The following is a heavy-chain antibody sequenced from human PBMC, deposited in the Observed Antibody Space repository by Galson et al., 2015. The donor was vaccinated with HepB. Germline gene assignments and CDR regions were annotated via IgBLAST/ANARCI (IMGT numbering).Heavy chain of an antibody. J-gene: IGHJ5*02. D-gene: IGHD3-9*01. V-gene: IGHV3-11*01. Sequence: SLRLSCAASGFTFSDYYMSWIRQAPGKGLEWVSYISSSGSTIYYADSVKGRFTISRDNAKNSLYLQMNSLRAEDTAVYYCARKLGHHDILTGYLNWFDPWGQGTLVTVSS. CDR1: GFTFSDYY. CDR3: ARKLGHHDILTGYLNWFDP. CDR2: ISSSGSTI.